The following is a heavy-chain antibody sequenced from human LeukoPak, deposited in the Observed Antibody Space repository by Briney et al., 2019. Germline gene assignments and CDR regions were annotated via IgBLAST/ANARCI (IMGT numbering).Heavy chain of an antibody. CDR3: ASRNYGDLDY. J-gene: IGHJ4*02. D-gene: IGHD4-17*01. V-gene: IGHV4-31*03. CDR2: IYYSGST. CDR1: GGSISSGGYY. Sequence: SETLSLTCTVSGGSISSGGYYWSWIRQHPGQGLEWVGYIYYSGSTYYNPSLKSRVTISVDTSKNQFSLKLSPVTAADTAVYYCASRNYGDLDYWGQGTLVTVSS.